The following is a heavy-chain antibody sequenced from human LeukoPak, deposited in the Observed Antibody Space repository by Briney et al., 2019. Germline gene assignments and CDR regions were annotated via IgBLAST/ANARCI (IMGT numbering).Heavy chain of an antibody. D-gene: IGHD4-17*01. CDR1: GGSISSSSYY. CDR2: IYYSGST. J-gene: IGHJ4*02. V-gene: IGHV4-39*07. CDR3: ARGSTVFDY. Sequence: PSETLSLTCTVSGGSISSSSYYWGWIRQPPGKGLEWIGSIYYSGSTYYNPSLKSRVTISVDTSKNQFSLKLSSVTAADTAVYYCARGSTVFDYWGRGTLVTVSS.